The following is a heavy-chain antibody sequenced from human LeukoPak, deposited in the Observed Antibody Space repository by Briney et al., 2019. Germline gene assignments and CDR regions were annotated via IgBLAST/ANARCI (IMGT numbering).Heavy chain of an antibody. V-gene: IGHV3-7*01. J-gene: IGHJ4*02. CDR2: IKQDGSEE. CDR1: GSTLSSYW. CDR3: ARDYDILTAYHASFDY. D-gene: IGHD3-9*01. Sequence: GGSLRLSCAASGSTLSSYWMSWVRQTPGKGLEWVANIKQDGSEEYYVDSVKGRFTISRDNAKNSLSLQMDSLRAEDTAVYYCARDYDILTAYHASFDYWGQGTLVTVSS.